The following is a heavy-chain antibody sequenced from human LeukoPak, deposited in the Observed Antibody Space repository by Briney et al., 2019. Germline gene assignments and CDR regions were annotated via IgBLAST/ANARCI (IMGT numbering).Heavy chain of an antibody. CDR1: GFTIRTYW. CDR3: ARDFSYYYDSSGCYFDY. V-gene: IGHV3-7*01. J-gene: IGHJ4*02. CDR2: INQDGSEK. Sequence: GGSLRLSCAASGFTIRTYWMSWVRQAPGKGLEWVANINQDGSEKYYVDSVEGRFTISRDNVKNSLYLQMNGLRAEGTAVYYCARDFSYYYDSSGCYFDYWGQGTLVTVSS. D-gene: IGHD3-22*01.